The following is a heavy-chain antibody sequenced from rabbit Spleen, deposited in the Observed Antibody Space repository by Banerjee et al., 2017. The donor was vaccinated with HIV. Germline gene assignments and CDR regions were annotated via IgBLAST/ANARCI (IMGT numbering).Heavy chain of an antibody. CDR1: GVSLSDKDV. D-gene: IGHD8-1*01. Sequence: QEQLEESGGDLVKPGASLTLTCKASGVSLSDKDVMCWVRQAPGKGLEWIACINIVTGKSVYASWAKGRFIMSRTSSTTVTLQMTSLTAADTATYFCARDTGSSFSSYGMDLWGQGTLVTVS. J-gene: IGHJ6*01. CDR3: ARDTGSSFSSYGMDL. CDR2: INIVTGKS. V-gene: IGHV1S45*01.